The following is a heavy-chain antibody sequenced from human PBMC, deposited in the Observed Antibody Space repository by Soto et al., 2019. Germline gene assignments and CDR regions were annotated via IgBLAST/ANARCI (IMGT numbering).Heavy chain of an antibody. CDR2: INSDGSAT. V-gene: IGHV3-74*03. Sequence: EVQLVESGGGLIPPGGSLRLSCAASGFIFSGYWMHWVRQAPGKGLVWVSRINSDGSATTYADSVKGRFTISRDNAKNTMYLQMNSLRAEDTAVYYCARLLGGSGSFIDYWGQGTLVTVSS. CDR3: ARLLGGSGSFIDY. J-gene: IGHJ4*02. CDR1: GFIFSGYW. D-gene: IGHD3-10*01.